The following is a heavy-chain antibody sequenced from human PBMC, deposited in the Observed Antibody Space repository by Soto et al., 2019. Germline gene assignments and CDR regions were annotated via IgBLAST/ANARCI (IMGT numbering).Heavy chain of an antibody. V-gene: IGHV3-30*18. CDR3: AKDRRCCSCTSCYRGARYYYGMDV. J-gene: IGHJ6*02. Sequence: QVQLVESGGGVVQPGRSLRLSCAASGFTFSSYGMHWVRQAPGKGLEWVAVISYDGSNKYYADSVKGRFTISRDNSKNTLYLQMNSLRAEDTAVYYCAKDRRCCSCTSCYRGARYYYGMDVWGQGTTVTVSS. D-gene: IGHD2-2*01. CDR1: GFTFSSYG. CDR2: ISYDGSNK.